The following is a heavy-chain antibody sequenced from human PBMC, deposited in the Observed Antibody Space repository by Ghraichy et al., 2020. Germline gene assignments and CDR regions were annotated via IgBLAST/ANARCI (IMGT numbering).Heavy chain of an antibody. CDR1: GYTFTSYD. Sequence: ASVKVSCKASGYTFTSYDINWVRQATGQGLEWMGWMNPNSGNTGYAQKFQGRVTMTRNTSISTAYMELSSLRSEDTAVYYCARGSLIRPGIAAAGKNFDYWGQGTLVTVSS. D-gene: IGHD6-13*01. CDR3: ARGSLIRPGIAAAGKNFDY. V-gene: IGHV1-8*01. J-gene: IGHJ4*02. CDR2: MNPNSGNT.